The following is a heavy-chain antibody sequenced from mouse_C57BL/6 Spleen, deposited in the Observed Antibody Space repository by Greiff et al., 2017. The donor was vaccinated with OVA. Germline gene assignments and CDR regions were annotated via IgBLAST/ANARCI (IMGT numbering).Heavy chain of an antibody. CDR1: GYSFTGYY. Sequence: EVQLQQSGPELVKPGASVKISCKASGYSFTGYYMNWVKQSPEKSLEWIGEINPSTGGTTYNQKFKAKATLTADKSSSTTYMQLKSLTSEDSAVDYCARRGYGSPHMDYWGQGTTVTVSS. J-gene: IGHJ4*01. V-gene: IGHV1-42*01. D-gene: IGHD1-1*01. CDR3: ARRGYGSPHMDY. CDR2: INPSTGGT.